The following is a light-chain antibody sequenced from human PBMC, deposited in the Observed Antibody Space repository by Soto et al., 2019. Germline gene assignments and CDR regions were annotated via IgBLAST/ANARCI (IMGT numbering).Light chain of an antibody. V-gene: IGKV3-20*01. CDR3: QQYDSSPFT. CDR1: QSVSSSY. Sequence: IVLTQSPGTLSLSPGERATLSCRASQSVSSSYLAWYQQKPGQAPWLLIYGASRRASGVPDRFRGSGSGTDFTLTISGLEPEDLAVYYCQQYDSSPFTFFQGTRLENK. CDR2: GAS. J-gene: IGKJ5*01.